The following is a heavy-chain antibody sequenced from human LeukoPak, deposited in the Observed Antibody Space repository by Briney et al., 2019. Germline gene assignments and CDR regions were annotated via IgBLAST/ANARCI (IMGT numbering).Heavy chain of an antibody. CDR2: ISYDGSNK. V-gene: IGHV3-30*18. Sequence: PGRSLRLSCAASGFTFSSYGMHWVRQAPGKGLEWVAVISYDGSNKYYADSVKGRFTISRDNFKNTLYLQMNSLRAEDTAVYYCAKTPPDYSDNFGPLEVDYWGQGTLVTVSS. D-gene: IGHD4-11*01. CDR3: AKTPPDYSDNFGPLEVDY. CDR1: GFTFSSYG. J-gene: IGHJ4*02.